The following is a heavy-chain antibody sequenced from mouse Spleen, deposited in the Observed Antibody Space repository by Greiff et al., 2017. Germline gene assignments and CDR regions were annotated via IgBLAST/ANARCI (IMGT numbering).Heavy chain of an antibody. CDR2: ISSGGDYI. D-gene: IGHD4-1*02. V-gene: IGHV5-9-1*02. Sequence: EVQGVESGEGLVKPGGSLKLSCAASGFTFSSYAMSWVRQTPEKRLEWVAYISSGGDYIYYADTVKGRFTISRDNARNTLYLQMSSLKSEDTAMYYCTRGNWDGYAMDYWGQGTSVTVSS. CDR1: GFTFSSYA. J-gene: IGHJ4*01. CDR3: TRGNWDGYAMDY.